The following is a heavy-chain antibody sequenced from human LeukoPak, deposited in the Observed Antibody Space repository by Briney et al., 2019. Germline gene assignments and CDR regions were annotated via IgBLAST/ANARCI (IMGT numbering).Heavy chain of an antibody. J-gene: IGHJ5*02. V-gene: IGHV1-2*02. CDR1: GYTFTGYY. CDR3: ARGPPLKAFGFDS. Sequence: ASVKVSCKASGYTFTGYYMHWVRQAPGQGLEWMGWINPNSGGTNYAQKFQGRVTMTRDTSISTAYMELSRLRSVDTAVYYCARGPPLKAFGFDSWGQGTLVTVSS. CDR2: INPNSGGT.